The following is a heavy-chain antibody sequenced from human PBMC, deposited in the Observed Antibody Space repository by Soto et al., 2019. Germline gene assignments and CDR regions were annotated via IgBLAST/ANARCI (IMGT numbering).Heavy chain of an antibody. D-gene: IGHD3-22*01. CDR1: GFSFRYYG. J-gene: IGHJ1*01. Sequence: LRLSCAASGFSFRYYGMHWVRQAPGKGLEWVAFISFDGSNKDYADSVKGRFTVSRDSSKNTLYLQMNSLRAEDTAVYFCANSRGNSVSEYLQHWGQGTLVTVSS. V-gene: IGHV3-30*18. CDR2: ISFDGSNK. CDR3: ANSRGNSVSEYLQH.